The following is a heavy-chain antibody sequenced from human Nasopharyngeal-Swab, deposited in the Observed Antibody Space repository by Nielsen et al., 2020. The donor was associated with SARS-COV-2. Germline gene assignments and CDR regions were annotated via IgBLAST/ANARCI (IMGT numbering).Heavy chain of an antibody. V-gene: IGHV1-69*13. Sequence: SVKVSCKASGGTFSSYATSWVRQAPGQGLEWMGGIIPIFGTANYAQKFQGRVTITADESTSTAYMELSSLRSEDTAVYYCARDTGYSYGLLFGYWGQGTLVIVSS. CDR3: ARDTGYSYGLLFGY. J-gene: IGHJ4*02. CDR2: IIPIFGTA. D-gene: IGHD5-18*01. CDR1: GGTFSSYA.